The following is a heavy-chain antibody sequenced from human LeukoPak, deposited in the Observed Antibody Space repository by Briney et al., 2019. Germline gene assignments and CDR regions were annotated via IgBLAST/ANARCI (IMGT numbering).Heavy chain of an antibody. CDR2: IYSGGST. V-gene: IGHV3-53*01. D-gene: IGHD6-19*01. CDR3: AREAVAGIYYYGMDV. Sequence: AGSLSLSCAASGFTVSSNYMSCVRQAPGKGLEWVSVIYSGGSTYYADSVKGRFTISRDNAKNTLDLQMNSLRAEDTAVYYCAREAVAGIYYYGMDVWGQGTTVTVS. CDR1: GFTVSSNY. J-gene: IGHJ6*02.